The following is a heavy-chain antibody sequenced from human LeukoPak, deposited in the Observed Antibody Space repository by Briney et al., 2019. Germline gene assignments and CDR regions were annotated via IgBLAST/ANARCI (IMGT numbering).Heavy chain of an antibody. CDR2: IYYSGST. Sequence: SETLSLTCTVSGGSISSGDYYWSWIRQPPGKGLEWIGYIYYSGSTYYNPSLKSRVTFSVDTSKNQFSLKLTSVTAVDTAVYYCARVGEPSHFYDSSGYAFDIWGQGTMVTVSS. D-gene: IGHD3-22*01. CDR3: ARVGEPSHFYDSSGYAFDI. V-gene: IGHV4-30-4*08. J-gene: IGHJ3*02. CDR1: GGSISSGDYY.